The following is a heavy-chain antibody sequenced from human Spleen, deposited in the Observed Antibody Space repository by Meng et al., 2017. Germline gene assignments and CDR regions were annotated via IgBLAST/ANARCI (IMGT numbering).Heavy chain of an antibody. D-gene: IGHD2-21*01. CDR3: ASFDHIPRRNYFDY. Sequence: QPQLRESGPGRVKPSEALALPCRVSGGSISTSGYFWGWIRQAPGKGREWIGSVGHSGFTYYTPSVKSRITVSIDTSRNEFYLKLTSVTAADTAVYYCASFDHIPRRNYFDYWGQGTLVTVSS. J-gene: IGHJ4*02. CDR2: VGHSGFT. CDR1: GGSISTSGYF. V-gene: IGHV4-39*01.